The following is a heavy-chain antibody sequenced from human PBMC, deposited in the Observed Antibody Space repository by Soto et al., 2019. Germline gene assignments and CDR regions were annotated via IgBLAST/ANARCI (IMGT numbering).Heavy chain of an antibody. CDR1: GYTFSNFW. CDR2: IYPGDHET. V-gene: IGHV5-51*01. CDR3: ARSPRSSPYFDY. J-gene: IGHJ4*02. Sequence: PVESLKISCLCSGYTFSNFWIARVRHLPGKGLEWMGIIYPGDHETRYSPSFHGKVTISADKSINTAYLQWSSLEASDSAFYYCARSPRSSPYFDYWGQGALVTVSS. D-gene: IGHD6-13*01.